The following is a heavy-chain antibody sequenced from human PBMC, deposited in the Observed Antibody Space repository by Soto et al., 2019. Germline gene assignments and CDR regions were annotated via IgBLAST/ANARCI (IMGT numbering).Heavy chain of an antibody. D-gene: IGHD1-26*01. CDR1: GFTFSSYA. Sequence: GGSLRLSCAASGFTFSSYAMHWVRQAPVNGLEFVAVISYYLSNKYYADSVKGRFTISRYNSKNTLYLQMNSLRAEDTAVYYFAREKELELPPPGFDYWGQGTLVTVSS. V-gene: IGHV3-30-3*01. J-gene: IGHJ4*02. CDR3: AREKELELPPPGFDY. CDR2: ISYYLSNK.